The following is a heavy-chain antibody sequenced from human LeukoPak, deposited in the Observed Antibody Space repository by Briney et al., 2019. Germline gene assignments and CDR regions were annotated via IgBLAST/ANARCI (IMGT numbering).Heavy chain of an antibody. J-gene: IGHJ4*02. CDR2: FDPEDGET. CDR3: ATGTVAAAGKGLDY. Sequence: ASVKVSCKVSGYTLTELSMHWVRQAPGKGLEWMGGFDPEDGETIYAQKFQGRVTMTEDTSTDTAYMELSSLRSEDTAVYYCATGTVAAAGKGLDYWGQGTLVTVSS. CDR1: GYTLTELS. V-gene: IGHV1-24*01. D-gene: IGHD6-13*01.